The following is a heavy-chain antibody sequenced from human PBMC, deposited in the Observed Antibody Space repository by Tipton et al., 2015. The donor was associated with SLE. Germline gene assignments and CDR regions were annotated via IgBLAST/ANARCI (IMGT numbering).Heavy chain of an antibody. CDR3: ARARLFFFDY. CDR2: IYYSGST. CDR1: GGSISSSSYY. V-gene: IGHV4-39*07. J-gene: IGHJ4*02. Sequence: TLSLTCIVSGGSISSSSYYWGWIRQPPGKGLEWIGSIYYSGSTNYNPSLKSRVTISVDTSKNQFSLKLSSVTAADTAVYYCARARLFFFDYWGQGTLVTVSS.